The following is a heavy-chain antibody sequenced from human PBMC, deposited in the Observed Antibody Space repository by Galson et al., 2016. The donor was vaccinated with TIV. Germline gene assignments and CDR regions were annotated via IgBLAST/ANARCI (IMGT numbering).Heavy chain of an antibody. J-gene: IGHJ6*03. Sequence: SLRLSCAASGFTFDDYAMHWVRQVPGRGLEWVSVISWNSGSTFYADSVKGRFIISRDNAKKSLYLQMNSLRAEDTALYYCAKGQLRAARRFYYMDVWGKGTTVTVSS. CDR2: ISWNSGST. CDR1: GFTFDDYA. CDR3: AKGQLRAARRFYYMDV. D-gene: IGHD1-1*01. V-gene: IGHV3-9*01.